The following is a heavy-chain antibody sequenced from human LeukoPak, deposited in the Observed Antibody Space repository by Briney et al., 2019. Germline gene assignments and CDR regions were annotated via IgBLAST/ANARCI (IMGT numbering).Heavy chain of an antibody. J-gene: IGHJ4*02. CDR2: ISISSSYT. D-gene: IGHD4/OR15-4a*01. V-gene: IGHV3-21*04. CDR3: ARRAGAYSHPYDY. CDR1: GFTFSGYS. Sequence: PGGSLRLSCAASGFTFSGYSMNWVRRAPGKGLEWVSSISISSSYTYYADSVKGRFTISRDNSKNTLYLQMNSLRAEDTAVYYCARRAGAYSHPYDYWGQGTLVTVSS.